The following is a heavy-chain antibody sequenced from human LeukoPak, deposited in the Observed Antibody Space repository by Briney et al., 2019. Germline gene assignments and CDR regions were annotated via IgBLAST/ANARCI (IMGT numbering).Heavy chain of an antibody. CDR2: INSDGSST. Sequence: GGSLRLSCAASGFTFSTYWMHWVRQAPGKGLVWVSRINSDGSSTNYADSVEGRFTISRDNAKNTLYLQMNSLRAEDTAVYYCAKDLSTSWYYFDYWGQGTLVTVSS. CDR1: GFTFSTYW. D-gene: IGHD6-13*01. J-gene: IGHJ4*02. V-gene: IGHV3-74*01. CDR3: AKDLSTSWYYFDY.